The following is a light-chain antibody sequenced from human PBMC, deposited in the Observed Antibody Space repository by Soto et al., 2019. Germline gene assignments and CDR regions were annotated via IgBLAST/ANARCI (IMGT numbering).Light chain of an antibody. V-gene: IGKV3-15*01. CDR2: GAF. J-gene: IGKJ1*01. Sequence: EIVMTQSPVTLSVSPGERATLSCRASQSVSSNLAWYPQKPGQAPSLLIYGAFTRETGIPARFSGTGSGTEFTLTISSLKSEDFALYYCQQYNDWTLTFGQGTKVDI. CDR1: QSVSSN. CDR3: QQYNDWTLT.